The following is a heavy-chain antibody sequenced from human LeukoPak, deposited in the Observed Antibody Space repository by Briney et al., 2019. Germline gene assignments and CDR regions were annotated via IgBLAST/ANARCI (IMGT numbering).Heavy chain of an antibody. D-gene: IGHD6-13*01. CDR2: IYSGGST. CDR1: GFTVSSNY. Sequence: GGSLRLSCAASGFTVSSNYMSWVRQAPGKGLEWVSVIYSGGSTYYADSVKGRFTISRDNSKNTLYLQMNSLRAEDTAVYYCARDLLSAAAAGRFDYWGQGTLVTVSS. V-gene: IGHV3-66*01. J-gene: IGHJ4*02. CDR3: ARDLLSAAAAGRFDY.